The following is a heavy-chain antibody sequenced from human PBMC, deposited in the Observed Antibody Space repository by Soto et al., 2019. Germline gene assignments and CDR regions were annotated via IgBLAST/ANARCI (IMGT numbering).Heavy chain of an antibody. CDR3: ARDPYVGDHQY. CDR1: GYTFTTYG. V-gene: IGHV1-18*01. D-gene: IGHD3-16*01. J-gene: IGHJ4*02. Sequence: QVQLVQSGGEVKNPGASVKVSCKTSGYTFTTYGISWVRQAPGQGLEWVGWISAYSGKTHYAQKFQGKVTMTTDTSTNTAYLELRSLRSDDTAVYCCARDPYVGDHQYWGQGTLVTVSS. CDR2: ISAYSGKT.